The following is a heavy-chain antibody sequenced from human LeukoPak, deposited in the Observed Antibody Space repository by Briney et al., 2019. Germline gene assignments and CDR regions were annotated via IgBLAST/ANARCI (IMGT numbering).Heavy chain of an antibody. D-gene: IGHD5-18*01. Sequence: GGSLRLSCAASGFTFSSYGMHWVRQAPGKGLEWVAFIRYDGSNKYYADSVKGRFTISRDNSKNTLYLQMNSLRAEDTAVYYCAKEQSGYSYGFSDCYYYMDVWGKGTTVTISS. V-gene: IGHV3-30*02. CDR3: AKEQSGYSYGFSDCYYYMDV. CDR2: IRYDGSNK. CDR1: GFTFSSYG. J-gene: IGHJ6*03.